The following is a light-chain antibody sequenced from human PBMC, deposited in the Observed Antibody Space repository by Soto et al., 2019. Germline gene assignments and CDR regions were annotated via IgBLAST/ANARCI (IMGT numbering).Light chain of an antibody. J-gene: IGKJ5*01. CDR3: QQFNNWPPIT. CDR2: SAS. V-gene: IGKV3-15*01. Sequence: EIVMTQSPATLSVSPGERVTLSCRASQSVGNKLVWYQQKPGQAPRLLIYSASIRATGIPARFSGSGSGTEFTLTISSLQSEDFAVYYCQQFNNWPPITFGQGTRLDIK. CDR1: QSVGNK.